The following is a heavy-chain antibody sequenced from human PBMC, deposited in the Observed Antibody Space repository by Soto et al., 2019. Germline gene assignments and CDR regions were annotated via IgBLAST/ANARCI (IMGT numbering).Heavy chain of an antibody. CDR1: GFTFSSYA. J-gene: IGHJ4*02. D-gene: IGHD2-2*01. V-gene: IGHV3-23*01. CDR3: AKSPDCLSTSCQSVGY. CDR2: ISGSGGST. Sequence: PGGSLRLSCAASGFTFSSYAMSWVRQAPGKGLEWVSAISGSGGSTYYADSVKGRFTISRDNSKNTLYLQMNSLRAEDTAVYYCAKSPDCLSTSCQSVGYWGQGTLVTVSS.